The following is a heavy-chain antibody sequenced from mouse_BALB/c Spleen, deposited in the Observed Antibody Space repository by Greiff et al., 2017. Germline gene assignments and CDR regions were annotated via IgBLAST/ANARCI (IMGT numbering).Heavy chain of an antibody. J-gene: IGHJ2*01. D-gene: IGHD2-10*02. Sequence: QVQLQQSGAELVKPGASVKLSCKASGYTFTSYYMYWVKQRPGQGLEWIGEINPSNGGTNFNEKFKSKATLTVDKSSSTAYMQLSSLTSEDSAVYYCTRDGYGNYFDDWGQGTTLTVSS. CDR1: GYTFTSYY. CDR2: INPSNGGT. CDR3: TRDGYGNYFDD. V-gene: IGHV1S81*02.